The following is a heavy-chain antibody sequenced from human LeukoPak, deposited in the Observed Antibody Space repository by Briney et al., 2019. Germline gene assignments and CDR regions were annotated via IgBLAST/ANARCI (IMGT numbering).Heavy chain of an antibody. V-gene: IGHV4-30-2*01. Sequence: SETLSLTCTVSGGSISSGGYYWSWIRQPPGKGLEWIGYIYHSGSTYYNPSLKSRVTISVDRSKNQFSLKLSSVTAADTAVYYCARVISYGYGFLEDYYYMDVWGKGTTVTVSS. CDR1: GGSISSGGYY. D-gene: IGHD5-18*01. J-gene: IGHJ6*03. CDR3: ARVISYGYGFLEDYYYMDV. CDR2: IYHSGST.